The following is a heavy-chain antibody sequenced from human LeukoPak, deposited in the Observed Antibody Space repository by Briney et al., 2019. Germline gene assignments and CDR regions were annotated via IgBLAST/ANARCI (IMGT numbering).Heavy chain of an antibody. V-gene: IGHV1-69*06. J-gene: IGHJ4*02. Sequence: GASVKVSCKASGGSFGSDGVAWVRQAPGQGLEWMGRIIVFFGTAEYAQKFQGRVTITADTSTNTAYMELSHLRFEDTAVYFCARDRSPTTAGTLDSWGQGTLVTVSS. D-gene: IGHD5-12*01. CDR2: IIVFFGTA. CDR1: GGSFGSDG. CDR3: ARDRSPTTAGTLDS.